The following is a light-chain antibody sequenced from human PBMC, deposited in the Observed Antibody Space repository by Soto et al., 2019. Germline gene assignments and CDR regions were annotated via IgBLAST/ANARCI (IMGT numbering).Light chain of an antibody. Sequence: QSVLTQPPSASGTPGQRVTISCSGSSSNIGSNYVYWYQQLPGTAPKLLTYRTNQRPSGVPDRFSGSKSGTSASLAISGLRSEDEADYYCAAWDDSLSGYVFGTGTKVTVL. CDR1: SSNIGSNY. CDR2: RTN. V-gene: IGLV1-47*01. CDR3: AAWDDSLSGYV. J-gene: IGLJ1*01.